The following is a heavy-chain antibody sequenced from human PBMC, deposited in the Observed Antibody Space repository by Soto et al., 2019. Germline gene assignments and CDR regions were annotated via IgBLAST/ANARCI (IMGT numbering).Heavy chain of an antibody. D-gene: IGHD3-22*01. CDR3: ARLSYYYDISGYSPALGYFQH. J-gene: IGHJ1*01. Sequence: GESLKISCKGSGYSFTSYWIGWVRQMPGKGLEWMGIIYPGDSDTRYSPSFQGQVTISADKSISTAYLQWSSLKASDTAMYYCARLSYYYDISGYSPALGYFQHWGQGTLVTVS. CDR1: GYSFTSYW. V-gene: IGHV5-51*01. CDR2: IYPGDSDT.